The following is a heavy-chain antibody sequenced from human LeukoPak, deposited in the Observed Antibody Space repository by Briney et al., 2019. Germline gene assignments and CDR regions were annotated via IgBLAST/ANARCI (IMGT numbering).Heavy chain of an antibody. D-gene: IGHD2-21*01. J-gene: IGHJ3*02. CDR3: ARDGLHDAFDI. CDR1: GYTFTSYG. V-gene: IGHV1-2*02. Sequence: GASVKVSCKASGYTFTSYGISWVRQAPGQGLEWMGWINPNSGGTNYAQKFQGRVTMTRDTSISTAYMELSRLRSDDTAVYYCARDGLHDAFDIWGQGTMVTVSS. CDR2: INPNSGGT.